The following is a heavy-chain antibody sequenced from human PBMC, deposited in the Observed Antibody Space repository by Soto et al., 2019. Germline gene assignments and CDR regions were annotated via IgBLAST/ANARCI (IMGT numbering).Heavy chain of an antibody. Sequence: SVKVSCKASGGTFSSYAISWVRQAPVQGLEWMGGIIPIFGTANYAQKFQGRVTITAEESTSTAYMELSSLRSEDTAVYYCARVPGYCSGGSCHFDYWGQGTLLTVSS. D-gene: IGHD2-15*01. CDR3: ARVPGYCSGGSCHFDY. J-gene: IGHJ4*02. CDR2: IIPIFGTA. CDR1: GGTFSSYA. V-gene: IGHV1-69*13.